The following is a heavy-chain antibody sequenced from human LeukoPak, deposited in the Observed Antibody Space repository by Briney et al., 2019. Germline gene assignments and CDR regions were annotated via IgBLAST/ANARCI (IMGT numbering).Heavy chain of an antibody. D-gene: IGHD6-19*01. CDR3: ARGGYSSGWPLFDY. CDR2: INTNTGNP. J-gene: IGHJ4*02. V-gene: IGHV7-4-1*02. CDR1: GYTFTSYA. Sequence: ASVKVSCKASGYTFTSYAMNWVRQAPGQGLEWMGWINTNTGNPTYAQGFTGRFVFSLDTSVSTAYLQISNLKAEDTAVYYCARGGYSSGWPLFDYWGQGTLVTVSS.